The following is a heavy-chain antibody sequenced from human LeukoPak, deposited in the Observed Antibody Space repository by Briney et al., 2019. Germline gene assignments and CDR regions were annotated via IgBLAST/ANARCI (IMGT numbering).Heavy chain of an antibody. D-gene: IGHD3-22*01. V-gene: IGHV4-59*01. CDR3: ARDTLLGSEYYYYMDV. CDR2: IYYSGST. J-gene: IGHJ6*03. CDR1: GGTISSYY. Sequence: SETLSLTCTVSGGTISSYYWSWIRQPPGKGLEWIGYIYYSGSTNYNPSLKSRVTISVDTSKNQFSLKLSSVTAADTAVYYCARDTLLGSEYYYYMDVWGKGTTVTVSS.